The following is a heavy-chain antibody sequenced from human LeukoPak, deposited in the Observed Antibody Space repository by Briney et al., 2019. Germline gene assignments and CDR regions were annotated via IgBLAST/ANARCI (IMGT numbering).Heavy chain of an antibody. Sequence: ASVKVSFTASVYIYTYYNVNWVRQAPGQGLEWMGWINPNSGGTNYAQKFQGRVTMTRDTSISTGYMELSRLRSEDTAVYYCAREGAIVGATHLVDYWGEGTLVTVSS. V-gene: IGHV1-2*02. CDR1: VYIYTYYN. CDR3: AREGAIVGATHLVDY. J-gene: IGHJ4*02. D-gene: IGHD1-26*01. CDR2: INPNSGGT.